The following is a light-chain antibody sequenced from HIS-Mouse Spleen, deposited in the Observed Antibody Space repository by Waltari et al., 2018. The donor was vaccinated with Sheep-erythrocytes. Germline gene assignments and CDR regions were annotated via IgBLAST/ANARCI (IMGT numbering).Light chain of an antibody. CDR1: SSDVGGYNY. CDR3: CSYAGSYTWV. V-gene: IGLV2-11*01. J-gene: IGLJ3*02. CDR2: DFS. Sequence: QSALTQPRSVSGSPGQSVTISCTGTSSDVGGYNYVSWYQQPPGKAPKLMVYDFSKRPAGVPERFSGSKSGNTASLTISGLQAEDEADYYCCSYAGSYTWVFGGGTKLTVL.